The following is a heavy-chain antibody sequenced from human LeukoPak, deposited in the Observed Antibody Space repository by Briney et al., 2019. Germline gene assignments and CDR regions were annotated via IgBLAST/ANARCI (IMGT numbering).Heavy chain of an antibody. J-gene: IGHJ4*02. D-gene: IGHD3-22*01. Sequence: GASVKVSCKASGYTFTSYGISWVRQAPGQGLEWMGWISAYNGNTNYAQKLQGRVTMTTDTSTSTAYMELRSLRSEDTAVYYCARGMWSYYDSSGYYLYWGQGTLVTVSS. CDR2: ISAYNGNT. CDR3: ARGMWSYYDSSGYYLY. CDR1: GYTFTSYG. V-gene: IGHV1-18*01.